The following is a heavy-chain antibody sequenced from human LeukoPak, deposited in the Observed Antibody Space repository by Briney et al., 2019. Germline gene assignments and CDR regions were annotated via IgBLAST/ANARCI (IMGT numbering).Heavy chain of an antibody. Sequence: PSETLSLTCTVSGGSISSSSYYWGWIRQPPGKGLEWIGSIYYSGSTYYNPSLKSRVTISVDTSKNQFSLKLSSVTAADTAVYYCARAVDPPLLSYWGQGTLVTVSS. CDR3: ARAVDPPLLSY. CDR2: IYYSGST. V-gene: IGHV4-39*07. CDR1: GGSISSSSYY. J-gene: IGHJ4*02. D-gene: IGHD2-15*01.